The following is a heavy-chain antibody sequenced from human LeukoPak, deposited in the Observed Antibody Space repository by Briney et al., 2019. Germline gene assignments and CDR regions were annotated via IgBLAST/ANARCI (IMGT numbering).Heavy chain of an antibody. Sequence: GGSLRLSCAASGFTFSSYAMHWVRQAPGKGLEWVSGISWNSGSIGYADSVKGRFTISRDNAKNSLYLQMNSLRAEDTALYYCAKDVGPYGSGRLYYFDYWGQGTLVTVSS. CDR2: ISWNSGSI. J-gene: IGHJ4*02. CDR1: GFTFSSYA. V-gene: IGHV3-9*01. D-gene: IGHD3-10*01. CDR3: AKDVGPYGSGRLYYFDY.